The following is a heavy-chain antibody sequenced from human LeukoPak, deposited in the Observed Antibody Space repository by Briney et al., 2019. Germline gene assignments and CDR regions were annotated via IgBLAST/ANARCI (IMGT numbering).Heavy chain of an antibody. D-gene: IGHD6-13*01. CDR3: ARGSRWTAFDI. Sequence: SEALSLTCAVYGGAFRGYYWSWVRQPPGKGVEWIGEINHSGSTNYNPSLKSRVTISVDTSKNQFSLKLSSVTAADTAVYYCARGSRWTAFDIWGQGTMVTVSS. CDR1: GGAFRGYY. J-gene: IGHJ3*02. V-gene: IGHV4-34*01. CDR2: INHSGST.